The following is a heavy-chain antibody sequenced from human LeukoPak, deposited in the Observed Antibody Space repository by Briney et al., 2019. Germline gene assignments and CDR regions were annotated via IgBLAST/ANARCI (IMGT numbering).Heavy chain of an antibody. Sequence: GGSLRLSCAASGFTFDDYTMCWIRQAPGKGLEWVSAINWDGASRTYADSVKGRFSISRDNSKNSLYLQMNSLRREDTALYYCVKGGGGLATITSLQYWGQGTLVTVSS. J-gene: IGHJ4*02. CDR1: GFTFDDYT. CDR3: VKGGGGLATITSLQY. V-gene: IGHV3-43*01. D-gene: IGHD5-24*01. CDR2: INWDGASR.